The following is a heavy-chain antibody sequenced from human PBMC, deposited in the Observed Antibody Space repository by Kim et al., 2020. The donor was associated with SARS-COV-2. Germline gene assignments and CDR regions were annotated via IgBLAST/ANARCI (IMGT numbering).Heavy chain of an antibody. D-gene: IGHD3-22*01. CDR2: INPSGGST. CDR1: GYTFTSYY. J-gene: IGHJ4*02. Sequence: ASVKVSCKASGYTFTSYYMHWVRQAPGQGLEWMGIINPSGGSTSYAQKFQGRVTMTRDTSTSTVYMELSSLRSEDTAVYYCARAGGDDSSGYYYVYGYWGQGTLVTVSS. CDR3: ARAGGDDSSGYYYVYGY. V-gene: IGHV1-46*01.